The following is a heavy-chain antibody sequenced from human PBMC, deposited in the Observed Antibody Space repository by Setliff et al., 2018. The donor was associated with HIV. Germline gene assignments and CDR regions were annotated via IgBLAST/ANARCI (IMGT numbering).Heavy chain of an antibody. CDR3: ARMISIEMATRDDAFDI. Sequence: SVKVSCKASGGTFSSYVINWVRQTPGQGLAWMGSIIPSLGVTNYAQKFLGRVTITADESTSTAYMELSSLRSEDTAVYYCARMISIEMATRDDAFDIWGQGTMVTVSS. J-gene: IGHJ3*02. D-gene: IGHD5-12*01. V-gene: IGHV1-69*04. CDR1: GGTFSSYV. CDR2: IIPSLGVT.